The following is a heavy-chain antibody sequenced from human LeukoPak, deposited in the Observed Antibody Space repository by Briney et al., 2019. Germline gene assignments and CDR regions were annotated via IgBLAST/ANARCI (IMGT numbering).Heavy chain of an antibody. J-gene: IGHJ4*02. CDR3: ARDPGKDGYNYSFDY. Sequence: SETLSLTCTASGGSISSGGYYWSWIRQHPVKGLEWVGYIDYSGSTYYNPSLKSRLTISMDTSKNQLSLRLSSVTAADTAVYYCARDPGKDGYNYSFDYWGQGTLVTVSS. D-gene: IGHD5-24*01. CDR1: GGSISSGGYY. V-gene: IGHV4-31*03. CDR2: IDYSGST.